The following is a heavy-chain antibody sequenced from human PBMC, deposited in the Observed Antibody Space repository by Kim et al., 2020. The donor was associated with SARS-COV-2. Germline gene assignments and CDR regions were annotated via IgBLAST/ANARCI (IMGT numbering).Heavy chain of an antibody. CDR3: ARALVYDGDYAYYYYGMDV. CDR2: INTNTGNP. V-gene: IGHV7-4-1*02. D-gene: IGHD4-17*01. J-gene: IGHJ6*02. CDR1: GYTFTSYA. Sequence: ASVKVSCKASGYTFTSYAMNWVRQAPGQGLEWMGWINTNTGNPTYAQGFTGRFVFSLDTSVSTAYLQISSLKAEDTAVYYCARALVYDGDYAYYYYGMDVWGQGTTVTVSS.